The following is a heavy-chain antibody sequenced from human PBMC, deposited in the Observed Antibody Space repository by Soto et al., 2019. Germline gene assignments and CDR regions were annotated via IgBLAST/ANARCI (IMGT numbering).Heavy chain of an antibody. CDR2: IYHSGST. CDR1: GGSISSGGYS. Sequence: SETLSLTCAVSGGSISSGGYSWSWIRQPPGKGLEWIGYIYHSGSTYYNPSLKSRVTISVNRSKNKISLKLSSVTAADMAVYYCARPGYGSGSYFYWGQGTLVTVSS. J-gene: IGHJ4*02. D-gene: IGHD3-10*01. CDR3: ARPGYGSGSYFY. V-gene: IGHV4-30-2*01.